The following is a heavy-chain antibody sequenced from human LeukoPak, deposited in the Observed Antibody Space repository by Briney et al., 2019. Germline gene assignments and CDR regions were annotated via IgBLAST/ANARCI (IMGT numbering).Heavy chain of an antibody. D-gene: IGHD6-13*01. V-gene: IGHV4-4*07. CDR2: IYTSGST. CDR3: ARDSGRVAAAGTKVYYYGMDV. J-gene: IGHJ6*02. CDR1: GDYISSYY. Sequence: SETLSLTCTVSGDYISSYYWSWIRQPAGKGLEWIGRIYTSGSTKFNPSLKNRVTMSVDTSKNQLSLKLSSVTAADTAVYYCARDSGRVAAAGTKVYYYGMDVWGQGTTVTVSS.